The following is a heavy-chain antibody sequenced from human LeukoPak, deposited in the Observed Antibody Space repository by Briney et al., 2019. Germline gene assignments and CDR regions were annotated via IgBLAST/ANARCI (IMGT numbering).Heavy chain of an antibody. CDR1: GYSFSSNW. J-gene: IGHJ4*02. CDR2: IYPDDSDT. D-gene: IGHD6-13*01. Sequence: NVSCKGSGYSFSSNWIAWVRQLPGKGLEWMGIIYPDDSDTRYSPSFQGLVTISADKSITTAYLQWSSLKASDTAMYYCARHGAGASSWSPLDYWSQGTLVTVSS. V-gene: IGHV5-51*01. CDR3: ARHGAGASSWSPLDY.